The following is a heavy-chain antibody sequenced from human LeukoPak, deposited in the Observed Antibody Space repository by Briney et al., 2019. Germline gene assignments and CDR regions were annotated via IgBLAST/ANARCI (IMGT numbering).Heavy chain of an antibody. CDR3: ARVAGFDDSGYDSGGWFDP. CDR1: GYTFTSYG. D-gene: IGHD5-12*01. V-gene: IGHV1-18*04. Sequence: GAPVKVSCKASGYTFTSYGISWVRQAPGQGLEWMGWISAYNGNTNYAQKLQGRVTMTTDTSTSTAYMELRSLRSDDTAVYYCARVAGFDDSGYDSGGWFDPWGQGTLVTVSS. CDR2: ISAYNGNT. J-gene: IGHJ5*02.